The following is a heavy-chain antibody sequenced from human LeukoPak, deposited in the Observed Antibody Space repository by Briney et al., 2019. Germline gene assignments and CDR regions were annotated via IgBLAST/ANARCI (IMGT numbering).Heavy chain of an antibody. Sequence: ASVKVSCKASGYTFTDYYMHWVRQAPGQGFEWMGWISPNDGDTNYAQKFQGRVTMTRDTSISTAHMEVSRLRSDDTAVYYCARANFLYCSSTTCLFDYWGQGTLVTVSS. V-gene: IGHV1-2*02. CDR2: ISPNDGDT. CDR1: GYTFTDYY. D-gene: IGHD2-2*01. CDR3: ARANFLYCSSTTCLFDY. J-gene: IGHJ4*02.